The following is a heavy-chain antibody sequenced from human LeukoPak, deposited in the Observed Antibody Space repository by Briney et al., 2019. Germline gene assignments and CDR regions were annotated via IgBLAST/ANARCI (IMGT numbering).Heavy chain of an antibody. D-gene: IGHD1-7*01. CDR2: ISSGSTI. Sequence: GGSLRLSCAASGFTFSDYYMSWIRQAPGKGLEWVSYISSGSTIYYADSVKGRFTISRDNAKNSLYLQMSSLRAEDTAVYYCASEPRYNWNYPGAFDIWGQGTMVTVSS. V-gene: IGHV3-11*01. CDR1: GFTFSDYY. CDR3: ASEPRYNWNYPGAFDI. J-gene: IGHJ3*02.